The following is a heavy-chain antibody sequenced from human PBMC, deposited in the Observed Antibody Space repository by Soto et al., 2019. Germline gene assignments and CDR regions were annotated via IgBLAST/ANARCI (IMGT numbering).Heavy chain of an antibody. D-gene: IGHD5-12*01. CDR2: IYYSGST. V-gene: IGHV4-59*01. Sequence: SETLSLTCTVSGGSISSYYWSWIRQPPGKGLEWIGYIYYSGSTNYNPSLKSRVTISVDTSKNQFSLKLSSVTAADTAVYYCARGYSGYEKFDYWGQGTLVTVSS. CDR3: ARGYSGYEKFDY. CDR1: GGSISSYY. J-gene: IGHJ4*02.